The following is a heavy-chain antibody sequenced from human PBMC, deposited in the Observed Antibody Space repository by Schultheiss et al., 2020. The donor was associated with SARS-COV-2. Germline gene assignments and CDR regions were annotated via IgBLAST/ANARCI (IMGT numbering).Heavy chain of an antibody. CDR3: AKDVAGSFCYGMDV. CDR1: GFTFDDYV. V-gene: IGHV3-9*01. CDR2: ISWNSGWT. J-gene: IGHJ6*02. Sequence: GGSLRLSCAASGFTFDDYVMHWVRQAPGKGLEWVSGISWNSGWTRYADSVKGRFTISRDNAKNSLYLQMNSLRTEDTALYYCAKDVAGSFCYGMDVWGQGTRVTVAS. D-gene: IGHD2/OR15-2a*01.